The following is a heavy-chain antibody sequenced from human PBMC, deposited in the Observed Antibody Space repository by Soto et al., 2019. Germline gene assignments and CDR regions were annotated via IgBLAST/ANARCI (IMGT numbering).Heavy chain of an antibody. CDR3: ATEDYSSNWSFDY. CDR1: GYSLTGLS. D-gene: IGHD6-13*01. CDR2: FDPEDGET. J-gene: IGHJ4*02. Sequence: ASVKVSCKGSGYSLTGLSMHWVLQAPGKGLEWMGGFDPEDGETIYAQKFQGRVTMTEDTSTETAYMELRSLRSEDTAVYYCATEDYSSNWSFDYWGQGTLVTVSS. V-gene: IGHV1-24*01.